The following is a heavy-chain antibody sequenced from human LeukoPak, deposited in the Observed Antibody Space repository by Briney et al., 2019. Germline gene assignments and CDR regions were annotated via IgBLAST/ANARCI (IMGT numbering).Heavy chain of an antibody. V-gene: IGHV3-30*02. J-gene: IGHJ4*02. D-gene: IGHD6-13*01. CDR2: IRYDGSNK. Sequence: RGSLRLSCAASGFTFSGYGMHWVRQAPGKGLEWVAFIRYDGSNKYYADSVKGRFTISRDNSKNTLYLQMNSLRAEDTAVYYCAKGHSSSWYYFDYWGQGTLVTVSS. CDR3: AKGHSSSWYYFDY. CDR1: GFTFSGYG.